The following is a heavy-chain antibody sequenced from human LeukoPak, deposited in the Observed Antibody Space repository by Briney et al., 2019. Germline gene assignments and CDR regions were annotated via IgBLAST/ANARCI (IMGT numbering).Heavy chain of an antibody. J-gene: IGHJ5*02. V-gene: IGHV3-48*03. D-gene: IGHD3-22*01. CDR3: AITADYYDSSGPPQGFDP. Sequence: HPGGSLRLSCAASGFTFSSYEMNWVRQAPGRGLEWVSYISSRDSIIYYADSVKGRFTISRDNAKNSLYLQMNSLRAEDTAVYYCAITADYYDSSGPPQGFDPWGQGTLVTVSS. CDR2: ISSRDSII. CDR1: GFTFSSYE.